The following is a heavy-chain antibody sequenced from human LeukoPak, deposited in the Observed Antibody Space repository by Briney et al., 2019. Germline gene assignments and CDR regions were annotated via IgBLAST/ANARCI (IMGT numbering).Heavy chain of an antibody. CDR3: ASASFLEWLLLRW. Sequence: PGGSLRLSCAASGFTFSSYAMHWVRQAPGKGLEWVAVISYDGSNKYYADSVKGRFTISRDNSKNTLYLQMNSLRAEDTAAYYCASASFLEWLLLRWWGQGTLVTVSS. D-gene: IGHD3-3*02. CDR2: ISYDGSNK. J-gene: IGHJ4*02. CDR1: GFTFSSYA. V-gene: IGHV3-30-3*01.